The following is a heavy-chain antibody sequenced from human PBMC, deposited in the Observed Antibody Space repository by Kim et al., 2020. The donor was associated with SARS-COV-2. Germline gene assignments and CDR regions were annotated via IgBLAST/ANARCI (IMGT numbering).Heavy chain of an antibody. V-gene: IGHV3-7*03. CDR1: GFTFSNSW. Sequence: GGSLRLSCAASGFTFSNSWMSWVRQAPGKGLEWVANIKGDGSEKYYVDSVKGRFTISRDNAKNSLFLQMNSLRAEDAAVYYCARAAKWGQGTLVIVSS. CDR3: ARAAK. J-gene: IGHJ4*02. CDR2: IKGDGSEK.